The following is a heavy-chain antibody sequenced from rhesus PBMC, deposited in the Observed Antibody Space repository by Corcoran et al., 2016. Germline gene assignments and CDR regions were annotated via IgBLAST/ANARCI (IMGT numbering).Heavy chain of an antibody. D-gene: IGHD6-13*01. Sequence: QVQLQESGPGLVKPSETLSLTCAVSGGSISSSNWWSWIRQSPGKGLVWIGSIYGGSWSTSYNPSLKSRVTISTDTSKNQFSLKLSSVTAADTAVYYCARRVIAAASFDYWGQGVLVTVSS. CDR2: IYGGSWST. CDR1: GGSISSSNW. J-gene: IGHJ4*01. CDR3: ARRVIAAASFDY. V-gene: IGHV4-93*01.